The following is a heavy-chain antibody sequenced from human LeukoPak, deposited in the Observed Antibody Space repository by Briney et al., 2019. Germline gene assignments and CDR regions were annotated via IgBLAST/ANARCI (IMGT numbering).Heavy chain of an antibody. CDR2: ISAYNGNT. V-gene: IGHV1-18*01. CDR1: GYTFTSYG. Sequence: ASVKVSCKASGYTFTSYGISWVRQAPGQGLEWMGWISAYNGNTNYAQKLQGRVTMTTDTSTSTAYMELRSLRSDDTAVYYCARDGMTTVARGWFDPWGQGTLVTVYS. D-gene: IGHD4-23*01. CDR3: ARDGMTTVARGWFDP. J-gene: IGHJ5*02.